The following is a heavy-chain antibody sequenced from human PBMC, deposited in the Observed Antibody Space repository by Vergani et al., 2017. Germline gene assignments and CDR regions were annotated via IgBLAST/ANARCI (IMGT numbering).Heavy chain of an antibody. CDR2: ISYDGSNK. CDR3: AKDFHPMGVVVPAAKPRRSPYYYYGMDV. Sequence: VQLVESGGGLVQPGGSLRLSCAASGFTFSSYGMHWVRQAPGKGLEWVAVISYDGSNKYYADSVKGRFTISRDNSKNTLYLQMNSLRAEDTAVYYCAKDFHPMGVVVPAAKPRRSPYYYYGMDVWGQGTTVTVSS. CDR1: GFTFSSYG. J-gene: IGHJ6*02. V-gene: IGHV3-30*18. D-gene: IGHD2-2*01.